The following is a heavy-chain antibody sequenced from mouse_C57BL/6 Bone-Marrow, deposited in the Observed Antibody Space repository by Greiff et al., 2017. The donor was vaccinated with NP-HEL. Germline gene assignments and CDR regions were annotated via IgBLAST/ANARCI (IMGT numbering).Heavy chain of an antibody. CDR1: GFTFTDYY. CDR2: IRNKANGYTT. V-gene: IGHV7-3*01. CDR3: ARTAYYSNYFDY. D-gene: IGHD2-5*01. J-gene: IGHJ2*01. Sequence: DVKLVESGGGLVQPGGSLSLSCAASGFTFTDYYMSWVRQPPGKALEWLGFIRNKANGYTTEYSASVKGRFTISRDNSQSILYLQMNALRAEDSATYYCARTAYYSNYFDYWGQGTTLTVSS.